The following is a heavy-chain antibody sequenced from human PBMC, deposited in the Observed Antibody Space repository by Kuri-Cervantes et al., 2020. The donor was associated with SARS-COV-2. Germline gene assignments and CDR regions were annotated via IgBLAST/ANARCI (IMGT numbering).Heavy chain of an antibody. CDR2: IDSSSYYI. Sequence: GESLKISCAPSGLTFSGFWMNWIRQAPGKGLEWVASIDSSSYYIYHADSVKGRLTISRDNAKTSLYLQMNSLKPEDTAVYYCAREEGGELGEAFDYWGQGALVTVSS. J-gene: IGHJ4*02. D-gene: IGHD7-27*01. CDR1: GLTFSGFW. CDR3: AREEGGELGEAFDY. V-gene: IGHV3-21*01.